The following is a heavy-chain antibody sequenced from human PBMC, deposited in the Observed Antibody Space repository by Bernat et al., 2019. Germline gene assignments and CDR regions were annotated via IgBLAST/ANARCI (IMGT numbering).Heavy chain of an antibody. J-gene: IGHJ4*02. V-gene: IGHV3-48*01. CDR3: ARHMVRGVIIKGLDY. Sequence: EVQLVESGGGLVQPGGSLRLSCAASGFTFSSYSMNWVRQAPGKGLEWVAYISSSSSTIYYADSVKGRFTISRDNAKNSLYLQMNSLRAEDTAVYYCARHMVRGVIIKGLDYWGQGTLVTVSS. CDR2: ISSSSSTI. CDR1: GFTFSSYS. D-gene: IGHD3-10*01.